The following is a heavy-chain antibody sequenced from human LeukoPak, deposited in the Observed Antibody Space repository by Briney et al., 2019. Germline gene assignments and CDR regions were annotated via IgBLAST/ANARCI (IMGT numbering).Heavy chain of an antibody. CDR3: ATGSYYYDSSGYYYGYDAFNI. D-gene: IGHD3-22*01. CDR1: GFTFDDYA. CDR2: ISWDGGSP. J-gene: IGHJ3*02. Sequence: QSGGSLRLPCAASGFTFDDYAMHWVRQAPGKGLEWVSLISWDGGSPYYADSVKGRFTISRDNSKNSLYLQMNSLRAEDTALYYCATGSYYYDSSGYYYGYDAFNIWGQGTMVTVSS. V-gene: IGHV3-43D*03.